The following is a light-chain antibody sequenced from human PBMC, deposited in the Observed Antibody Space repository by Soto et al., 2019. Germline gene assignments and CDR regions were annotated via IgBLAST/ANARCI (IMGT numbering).Light chain of an antibody. J-gene: IGLJ1*01. Sequence: QSVLNQPASVYGAHGQSITISCTGTSSDVGGYNYVSWYQQHPGKAPKLMIYEVSNRPSGVPDRFSGSKSGNTASLTISGPQAEDEADYYCCSYAGSYNFYVFGSGTKVTVL. V-gene: IGLV2-8*01. CDR3: CSYAGSYNFYV. CDR2: EVS. CDR1: SSDVGGYNY.